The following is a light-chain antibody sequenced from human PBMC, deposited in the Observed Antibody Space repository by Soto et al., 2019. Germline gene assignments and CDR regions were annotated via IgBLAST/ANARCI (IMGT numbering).Light chain of an antibody. CDR1: QALSNY. CDR2: SAS. Sequence: DIHLTQSPSVLSASVGHTFTITCRASQALSNYLAWYQQKPGQAPNLLVYSASTLQSGVPSRLRGSGSGPDFTLTISSLQTEESATYFCQQLNSYPQTFGHGTRLEI. J-gene: IGKJ5*01. V-gene: IGKV1-9*01. CDR3: QQLNSYPQT.